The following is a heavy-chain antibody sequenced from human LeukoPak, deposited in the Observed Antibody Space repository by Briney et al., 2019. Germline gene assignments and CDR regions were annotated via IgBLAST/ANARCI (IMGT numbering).Heavy chain of an antibody. J-gene: IGHJ5*02. CDR1: GFTFSSYA. V-gene: IGHV3-23*01. Sequence: GGSLRLSCAASGFTFSSYAMSWVRQAPGKGLEWVSAISGSGGSTYYADSVKGRFTISRDNSKNTLYLQMNSLRAEDTAAYYCAKDREVYVQNWFDPWGQGTLVTVSS. CDR3: AKDREVYVQNWFDP. CDR2: ISGSGGST. D-gene: IGHD2-8*01.